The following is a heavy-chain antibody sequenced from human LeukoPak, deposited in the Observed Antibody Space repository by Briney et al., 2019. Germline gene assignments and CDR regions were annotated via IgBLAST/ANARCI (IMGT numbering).Heavy chain of an antibody. CDR2: ISDRGGST. J-gene: IGHJ4*02. D-gene: IGHD5-12*01. V-gene: IGHV3-23*01. Sequence: GGSLRLSCAASGFTFSSYSMNWVRQAPGKGLEWVSAISDRGGSTYYADSVRGRFTISRDNSKNTVYLQMNSLRAEDTAVYYCAGASVATIAKLMDWGQGTLVTVSS. CDR3: AGASVATIAKLMD. CDR1: GFTFSSYS.